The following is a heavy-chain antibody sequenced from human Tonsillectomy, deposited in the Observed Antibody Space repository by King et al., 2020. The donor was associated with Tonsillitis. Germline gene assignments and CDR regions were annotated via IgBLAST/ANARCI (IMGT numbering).Heavy chain of an antibody. V-gene: IGHV3-43*01. CDR1: GFTFDDYT. CDR2: ITWDGGST. J-gene: IGHJ4*02. Sequence: VQLVESGGGVVQPGGSLRLSCAASGFTFDDYTMHWVRHAPGKGLEWVSLITWDGGSTFYADSVKGRFTISRDNSKNSLSLQMNSLRPEDTALYYCATERLQYFDFWGQGTLVTVSS. CDR3: ATERLQYFDF. D-gene: IGHD4-11*01.